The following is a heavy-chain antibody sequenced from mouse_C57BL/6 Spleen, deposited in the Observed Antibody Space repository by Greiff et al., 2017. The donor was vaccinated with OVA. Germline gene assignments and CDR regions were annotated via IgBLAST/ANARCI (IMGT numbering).Heavy chain of an antibody. CDR2: IDPSDSYT. D-gene: IGHD1-1*01. V-gene: IGHV1-50*01. Sequence: QVQLQQPGAELVKPGASVKLSCKASGYTFTSYWMQWVKQRPGQGLEWIGEIDPSDSYTNYNQKFKGKATLTVDTSSSTAYMQLSSLTSEDSAVYYCARRHYGSSYGYFDVWGTGTTVTVSS. CDR3: ARRHYGSSYGYFDV. CDR1: GYTFTSYW. J-gene: IGHJ1*03.